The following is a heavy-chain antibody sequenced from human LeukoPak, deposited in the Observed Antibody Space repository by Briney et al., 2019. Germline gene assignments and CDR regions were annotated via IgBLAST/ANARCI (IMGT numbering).Heavy chain of an antibody. J-gene: IGHJ4*02. CDR3: TTAYYDFWSGYYVDY. V-gene: IGHV3-15*07. CDR2: IKSKTDGGTT. D-gene: IGHD3-3*01. CDR1: GFTFSSYG. Sequence: PGRSLRLSCAASGFTFSSYGMNWVRQAPGKGLEWVGRIKSKTDGGTTDYAAPVKGRFTISRDDSKNTLYLQMNSLKTEDTAVYYCTTAYYDFWSGYYVDYWGQGTLVTVSS.